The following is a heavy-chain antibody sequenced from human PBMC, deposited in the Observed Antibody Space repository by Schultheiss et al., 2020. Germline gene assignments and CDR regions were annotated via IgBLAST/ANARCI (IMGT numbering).Heavy chain of an antibody. CDR3: TTFLSPPPGNY. Sequence: SVKVSCKASGYTFTSYGISWVRQAPGQGLEWMGGIIPIFGTANYAQKFQGRVTITADESTSTAYMELSSLRSEDTAVYYCTTFLSPPPGNYWGQGTLVTVSS. D-gene: IGHD1-1*01. J-gene: IGHJ4*02. CDR1: GYTFTSYG. CDR2: IIPIFGTA. V-gene: IGHV1-69*13.